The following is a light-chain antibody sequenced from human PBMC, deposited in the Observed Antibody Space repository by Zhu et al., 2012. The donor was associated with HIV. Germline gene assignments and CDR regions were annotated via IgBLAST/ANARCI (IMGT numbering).Light chain of an antibody. CDR1: QTVAKNY. CDR3: QQYGRSPLT. CDR2: GAS. Sequence: EIVLTQSPGTLSLSPGERATLSCRASQTVAKNYVAWYQKKFGQPPRLLTYGASTRATGIPDRFSGSGSGTDFTLTISRLEPEDFASYYCQQYGRSPLTFGGGTRVGIK. V-gene: IGKV3-20*01. J-gene: IGKJ4*01.